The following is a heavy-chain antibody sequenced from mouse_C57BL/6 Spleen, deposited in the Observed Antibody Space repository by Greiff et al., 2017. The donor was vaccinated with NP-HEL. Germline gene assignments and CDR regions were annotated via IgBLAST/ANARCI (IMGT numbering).Heavy chain of an antibody. D-gene: IGHD4-1*01. CDR1: GFSLTSYG. J-gene: IGHJ4*01. CDR2: IWSDGST. V-gene: IGHV2-6-1*01. CDR3: ARHLTGTDYAMDY. Sequence: LQESGPGLVAPSQSLSITCTVSGFSLTSYGVHWVRQPPGKGLEWLVVIWSDGSTTYNSALKSRLSISKDNSKSQVFLKMNSLQTDDTAMYYCARHLTGTDYAMDYWGQGTSVTVSS.